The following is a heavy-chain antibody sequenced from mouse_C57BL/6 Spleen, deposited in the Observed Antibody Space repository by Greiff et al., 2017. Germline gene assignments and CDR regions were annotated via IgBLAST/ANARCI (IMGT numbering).Heavy chain of an antibody. CDR1: GYTWTDYA. CDR3: ARRHYYGSSPYYFDY. Sequence: VQLQQSGPELGRPGVSVKISCKGSGYTWTDYAMHWGKQSHAKRGEGIGVSSTYYGDASYNQKFKDKATMTVDKSSSTAYMELARLTSEDSAVYYCARRHYYGSSPYYFDYWGQGTTLTVSS. CDR2: SSTYYGDA. V-gene: IGHV1-67*01. D-gene: IGHD1-1*01. J-gene: IGHJ2*01.